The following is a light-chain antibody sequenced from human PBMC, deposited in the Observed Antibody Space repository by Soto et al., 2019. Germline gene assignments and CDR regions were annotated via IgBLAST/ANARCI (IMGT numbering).Light chain of an antibody. CDR2: GAS. CDR1: QRVYSN. Sequence: EILMTQSADTLSVSQGESATLSCRASQRVYSNLAWYQQRPGQAPRLLIYGASTRATGVPARFSGRGSGTEFTLTISSLQSEDFALYYCQQYNNWPRTFGQGTMV. J-gene: IGKJ1*01. CDR3: QQYNNWPRT. V-gene: IGKV3-15*01.